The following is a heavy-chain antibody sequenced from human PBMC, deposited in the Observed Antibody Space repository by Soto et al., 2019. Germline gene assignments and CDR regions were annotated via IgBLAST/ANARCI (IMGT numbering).Heavy chain of an antibody. D-gene: IGHD2-2*01. CDR2: MNPINGAT. J-gene: IGHJ6*02. CDR3: GRGPSPRAPAGGTPYYYAMDV. V-gene: IGHV1-8*02. CDR1: GYDFTAYD. Sequence: GASVVSCKASGYDFTAYDINWVRQASGQGLEWMGWMNPINGATGSARRFQGRVSMTRNTATATAYLELTSLRSDDSAVYFCGRGPSPRAPAGGTPYYYAMDVWGQGTTVTVSS.